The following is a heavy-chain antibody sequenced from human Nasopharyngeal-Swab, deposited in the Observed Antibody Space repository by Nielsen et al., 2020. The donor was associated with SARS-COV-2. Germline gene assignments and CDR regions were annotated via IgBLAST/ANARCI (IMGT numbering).Heavy chain of an antibody. J-gene: IGHJ4*02. V-gene: IGHV3-48*02. CDR3: ARAPDSNTYGLRY. CDR2: ISRRSDTI. D-gene: IGHD3-10*01. Sequence: GGSLRLSCAASGFTFSAYNINWVRQAPGKGLEWVSYISRRSDTIYYADSVKGRFTISRDNVKNSLYLQMNSLTDEDTAVYYCARAPDSNTYGLRYWGLGTLVTVSS. CDR1: GFTFSAYN.